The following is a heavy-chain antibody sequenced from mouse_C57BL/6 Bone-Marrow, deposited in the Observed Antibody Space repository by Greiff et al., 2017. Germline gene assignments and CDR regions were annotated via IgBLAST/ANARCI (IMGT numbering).Heavy chain of an antibody. CDR1: GFSLTSYG. D-gene: IGHD2-1*01. CDR3: AKDCNRNSMDY. CDR2: IWRGGST. Sequence: QVQLQQSGPGLVQPSQSLSITCTVSGFSLTSYGVHWVRQSPGQGLEWLGAIWRGGSTDYNAAFMSRLSITNANSKSQVFFKMNSLQADDTAIYYCAKDCNRNSMDYWGQGTSVTVSS. V-gene: IGHV2-5*01. J-gene: IGHJ4*01.